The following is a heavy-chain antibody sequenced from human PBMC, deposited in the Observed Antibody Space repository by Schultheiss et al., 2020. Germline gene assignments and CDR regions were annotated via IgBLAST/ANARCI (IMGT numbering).Heavy chain of an antibody. J-gene: IGHJ5*02. CDR3: ARMMNWFDP. CDR2: TYHSGST. D-gene: IGHD3-16*01. V-gene: IGHV4-34*01. Sequence: GSLRLSCAASGFTFSDYYMSWIRQAPGKGLEWIGETYHSGSTNYNPSLKSRVTISVDTSKNQFSLKLSSVTAADTAVYYCARMMNWFDPWGQGTLVTVSS. CDR1: GFTFSDYY.